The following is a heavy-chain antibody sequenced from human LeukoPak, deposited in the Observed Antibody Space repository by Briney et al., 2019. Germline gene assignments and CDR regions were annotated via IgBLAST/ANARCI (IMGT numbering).Heavy chain of an antibody. CDR3: ASFFPNYYDSSGYFDY. CDR1: GGTFSSYA. Sequence: SVKVSCKASGGTFSSYAISWVRQAPGHGLEWMGGIIPIFGTANYAQKFQGRVTITADESTSTAYMELSSLRSEDTAVYYCASFFPNYYDSSGYFDYWGQGTLVTVSS. V-gene: IGHV1-69*13. CDR2: IIPIFGTA. J-gene: IGHJ4*02. D-gene: IGHD3-22*01.